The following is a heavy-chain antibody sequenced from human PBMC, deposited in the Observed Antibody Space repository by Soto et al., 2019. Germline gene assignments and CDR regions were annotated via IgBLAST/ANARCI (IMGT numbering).Heavy chain of an antibody. CDR3: ANPSYYDFWSGYPFDY. J-gene: IGHJ4*02. CDR1: GFTFSSYA. Sequence: HPGGSLRLSCAASGFTFSSYAMSWVRQAPGKGLEWVSAISGSGGSTYYADSVKGRFTISRDNSKNTLYLRMNSLRAEDTAVYYCANPSYYDFWSGYPFDYWGQGTLVTVSS. V-gene: IGHV3-23*01. CDR2: ISGSGGST. D-gene: IGHD3-3*01.